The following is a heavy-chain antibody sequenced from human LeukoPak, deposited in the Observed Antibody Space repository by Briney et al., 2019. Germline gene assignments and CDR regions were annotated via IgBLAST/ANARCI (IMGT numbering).Heavy chain of an antibody. V-gene: IGHV4-59*01. CDR3: ARERKDSSSYGFDY. J-gene: IGHJ4*02. Sequence: SETLSLTCTVSGGSISSYYWSWIRQPPGKGLEWIGYIYYSGSTNYNPSLKSRVTISVDTSKNQFSLKLSSVTAADTAVYYRARERKDSSSYGFDYWGQGTLVTVSS. CDR2: IYYSGST. D-gene: IGHD6-13*01. CDR1: GGSISSYY.